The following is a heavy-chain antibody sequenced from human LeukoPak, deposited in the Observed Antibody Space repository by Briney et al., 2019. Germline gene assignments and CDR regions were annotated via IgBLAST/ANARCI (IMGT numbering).Heavy chain of an antibody. CDR1: GGSISSYY. J-gene: IGHJ4*02. V-gene: IGHV4-59*12. D-gene: IGHD6-13*01. Sequence: PSETLSLTCTVSGGSISSYYWSWIRQPPGKGLEWIGYIYYSGSTNYNPSLKSRVTISVDTSKNQFSLKLTSVTAADTAVYYCARGGIVAAADYWGQGTLVTVSS. CDR3: ARGGIVAAADY. CDR2: IYYSGST.